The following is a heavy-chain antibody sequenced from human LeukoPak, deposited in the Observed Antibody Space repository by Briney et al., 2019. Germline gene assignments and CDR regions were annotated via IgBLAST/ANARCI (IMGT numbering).Heavy chain of an antibody. CDR3: ASLLPAAEAGAFDI. CDR1: GGSISSYY. V-gene: IGHV4-59*08. Sequence: SETLSLTCTVSGGSISSYYWSWIRQPPGKGLEWIGYIYYSGSTNYNPSLKSRVTISVDTSKNQFSLKLSSVTAADTAVYYCASLLPAAEAGAFDIWGQGTMVTVSS. D-gene: IGHD6-13*01. J-gene: IGHJ3*02. CDR2: IYYSGST.